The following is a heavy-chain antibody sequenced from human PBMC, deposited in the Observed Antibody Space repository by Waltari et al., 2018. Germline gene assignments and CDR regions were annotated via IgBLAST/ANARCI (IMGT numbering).Heavy chain of an antibody. Sequence: QVQLQESGPGLVKPSETLSLTCTVSGGSISSYYWSWLRQPPGKGLEWIGYIYYSGSTNYNPSLKSRVTISVDTSKNQFSLKLSSVTAADTAVYYCARLGIADNWFDPWGQGTLVTVSS. CDR1: GGSISSYY. J-gene: IGHJ5*02. D-gene: IGHD6-13*01. CDR3: ARLGIADNWFDP. V-gene: IGHV4-59*08. CDR2: IYYSGST.